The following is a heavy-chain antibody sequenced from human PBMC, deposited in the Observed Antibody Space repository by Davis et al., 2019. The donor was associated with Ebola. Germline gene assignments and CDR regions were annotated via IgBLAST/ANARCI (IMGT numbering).Heavy chain of an antibody. Sequence: AASVKVSCKASGYSFILYDFNWVRQAAGQGLEWMGWMNPHTGYTGYARKFQGRVTMTRNSSINTAYMELTSLTSDDTAVYYCARGLMDSAAFRAGWFDPWGQGTLVTVSS. J-gene: IGHJ5*02. CDR2: MNPHTGYT. D-gene: IGHD2/OR15-2a*01. CDR3: ARGLMDSAAFRAGWFDP. CDR1: GYSFILYD. V-gene: IGHV1-8*01.